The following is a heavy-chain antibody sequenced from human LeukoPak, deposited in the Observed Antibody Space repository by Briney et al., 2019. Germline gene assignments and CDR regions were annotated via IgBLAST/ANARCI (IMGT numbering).Heavy chain of an antibody. J-gene: IGHJ6*03. Sequence: GRSLRLSCAASGFTFSSYAMHWVRQAPGKGLEWVAVISYDGSNKYYADSVKGRFTISRDNSKNTLYLQMNSLRAEDTAVYYCSRSISSSGLQLGPYYYYYYMDVWGKGTTVTVSS. D-gene: IGHD6-19*01. V-gene: IGHV3-30*04. CDR3: SRSISSSGLQLGPYYYYYYMDV. CDR2: ISYDGSNK. CDR1: GFTFSSYA.